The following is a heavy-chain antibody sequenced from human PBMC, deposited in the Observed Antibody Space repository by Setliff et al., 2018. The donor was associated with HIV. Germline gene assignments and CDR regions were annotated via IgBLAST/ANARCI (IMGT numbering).Heavy chain of an antibody. CDR2: MHPNSGAT. D-gene: IGHD3-3*01. CDR1: GYTFXASY. Sequence: ASXKVXXXTSGYTFXASYLHWVRQAPGQGLQWMXXMHPNSGATTYAQKFRDRVTXXGDTSISTASMELSSLKSDDTAMYYCATSTSRFFWNGFYQGGFGSRNSHSFENWGQGTLVTVSS. V-gene: IGHV1-2*02. CDR3: ATSTSRFFWNGFYQGGFGSRNSHSFEN. J-gene: IGHJ4*02.